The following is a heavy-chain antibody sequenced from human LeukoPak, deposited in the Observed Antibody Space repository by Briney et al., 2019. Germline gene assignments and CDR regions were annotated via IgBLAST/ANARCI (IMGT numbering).Heavy chain of an antibody. D-gene: IGHD3-10*01. CDR1: GFTFSDYY. CDR3: TTSNGSGSYYKAY. J-gene: IGHJ4*02. Sequence: GGSLRLSCAASGFTFSDYYMSWVRQTPGKGLEWVGRIKSKIDGGTTDYAAPVKGRFTISRDDSKNTLYLQMNSLKTEDTAVYYCTTSNGSGSYYKAYWGQGTLVTVSS. V-gene: IGHV3-15*01. CDR2: IKSKIDGGTT.